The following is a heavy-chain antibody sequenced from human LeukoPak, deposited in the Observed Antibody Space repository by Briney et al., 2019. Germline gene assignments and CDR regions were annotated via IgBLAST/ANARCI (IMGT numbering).Heavy chain of an antibody. D-gene: IGHD5-12*01. CDR3: ARGEATTKD. V-gene: IGHV1-46*01. CDR1: GYTFTIYS. CDR2: INPSGGTT. J-gene: IGHJ4*02. Sequence: ASVKVSCKASGYTFTIYSMHWVRQAPEQGLEWMGIINPSGGTTSYAQKFQGRVTMTRDTSTSTVYMELSSLRSEDTAVYYCARGEATTKDWGQGTLVTVSS.